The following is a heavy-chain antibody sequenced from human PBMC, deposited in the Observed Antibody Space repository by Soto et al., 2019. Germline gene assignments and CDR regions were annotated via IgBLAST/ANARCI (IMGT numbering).Heavy chain of an antibody. V-gene: IGHV3-53*01. J-gene: IGHJ2*01. D-gene: IGHD2-15*01. CDR1: GFTVSSKY. Sequence: EVQLVESGGGLIQPGASLRLSCTASGFTVSSKYMSWVRQAPGKGLEWVSVMYSGGTTYYADSVKGRFTISRDNSKNMLYLQMNSLKAEDTAVYYCASHESGGSYWYFALWGRGTLVTVSS. CDR3: ASHESGGSYWYFAL. CDR2: MYSGGTT.